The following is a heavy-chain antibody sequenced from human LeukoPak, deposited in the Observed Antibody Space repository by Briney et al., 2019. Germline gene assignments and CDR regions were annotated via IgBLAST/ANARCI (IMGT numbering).Heavy chain of an antibody. CDR1: GFTFSSYI. D-gene: IGHD2-15*01. CDR2: ISSSSSYI. Sequence: GGSLRLSCAASGFTFSSYIMNWVRQAPGKGLEWVSSISSSSSYIYYADSVKGRFTISRDNAKNSLYLQMNSLRAEDTAVYYCASGNCSGGSCYGDYWGQGTLVTVSS. V-gene: IGHV3-21*01. J-gene: IGHJ4*02. CDR3: ASGNCSGGSCYGDY.